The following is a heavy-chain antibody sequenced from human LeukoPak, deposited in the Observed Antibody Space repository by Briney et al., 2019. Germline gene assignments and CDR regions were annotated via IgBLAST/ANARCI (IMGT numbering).Heavy chain of an antibody. CDR2: ISYDGSNK. Sequence: PGGSLRLSCAASGFTFSSYEMNWVRQAPGKGLEWVAVISYDGSNKYYADSVKGRFTISRDNSKNTLYLQMNSLRAEDTAVYYCARDRDYVVDYWGQGTLVTVSS. CDR3: ARDRDYVVDY. J-gene: IGHJ4*02. CDR1: GFTFSSYE. D-gene: IGHD4-17*01. V-gene: IGHV3-30*04.